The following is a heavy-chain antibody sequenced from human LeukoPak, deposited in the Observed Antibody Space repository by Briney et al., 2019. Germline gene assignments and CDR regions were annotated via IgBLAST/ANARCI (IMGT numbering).Heavy chain of an antibody. J-gene: IGHJ6*03. V-gene: IGHV4-59*11. CDR2: ISYSGNT. CDR1: GGSINSHY. Sequence: PSETLSLTCTVSGGSINSHYWSWVRQPPGKGLVWIGYISYSGNTNYNPSLKSPVTISMHTSNNQLSLKLNSVTAADTAVYYCAGSGQCTNGLCRDVGYMDVWGKGTTVTVSS. CDR3: AGSGQCTNGLCRDVGYMDV. D-gene: IGHD2-8*01.